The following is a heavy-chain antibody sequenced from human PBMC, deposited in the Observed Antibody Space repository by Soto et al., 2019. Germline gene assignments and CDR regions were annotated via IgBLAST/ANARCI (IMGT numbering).Heavy chain of an antibody. D-gene: IGHD3-9*01. V-gene: IGHV3-30-3*01. CDR3: ARDGPNYDILTGYYSARYYFDH. CDR1: GFTFSSYA. Sequence: HPGGSLRLSCAASGFTFSSYAMHWVRQAPGKGLEWVAVISYDGSNKYYADSVKGRFTISRDNSKNTLYLQMNSLRAERTAVYYCARDGPNYDILTGYYSARYYFDHWGRGTLVTVSS. J-gene: IGHJ4*02. CDR2: ISYDGSNK.